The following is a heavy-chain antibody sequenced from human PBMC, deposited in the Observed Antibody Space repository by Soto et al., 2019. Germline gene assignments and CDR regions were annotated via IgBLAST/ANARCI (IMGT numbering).Heavy chain of an antibody. CDR3: AKRHCSGGSCYLVPPGLGAFDI. Sequence: GGSLRLSCAASGFTFSSYAMSWVRQAPGKGLEWVSAISGSGGSTYYADSVKGRFTISRDNSKNTLFLQMNSLRAEDTAVYYCAKRHCSGGSCYLVPPGLGAFDIWGQGTMVTVSS. J-gene: IGHJ3*02. V-gene: IGHV3-23*01. D-gene: IGHD2-15*01. CDR2: ISGSGGST. CDR1: GFTFSSYA.